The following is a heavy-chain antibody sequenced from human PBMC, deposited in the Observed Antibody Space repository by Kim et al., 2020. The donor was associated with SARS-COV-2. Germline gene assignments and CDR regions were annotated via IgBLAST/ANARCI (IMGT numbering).Heavy chain of an antibody. CDR1: GFTFRNYA. J-gene: IGHJ4*02. D-gene: IGHD6-25*01. Sequence: GGSLRLSCAASGFTFRNYAMSWARQAPGKGLEWVSAISDSGRTTYYANVVKGRFTISRDNSKNTLYLQMNSLGAGDTAAYYCAKRELGISAAVDYWGQGTLVTVSS. CDR3: AKRELGISAAVDY. V-gene: IGHV3-23*01. CDR2: ISDSGRTT.